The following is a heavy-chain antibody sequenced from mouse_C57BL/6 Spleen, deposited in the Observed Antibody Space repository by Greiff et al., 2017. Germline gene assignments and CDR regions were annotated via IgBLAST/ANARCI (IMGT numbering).Heavy chain of an antibody. Sequence: EVQLQQSGPELVKPGASVKISCKASGYTFTDYYMNWVKQSTGQSLEWIGVINPNYGTTSYNQKFKGKATLTVDQSSSTAYMQLNSLTSEDSAVXYCASGVTTGEVSSFDVWGTGTTVTVSS. CDR3: ASGVTTGEVSSFDV. V-gene: IGHV1-39*01. D-gene: IGHD1-1*01. J-gene: IGHJ1*03. CDR2: INPNYGTT. CDR1: GYTFTDYY.